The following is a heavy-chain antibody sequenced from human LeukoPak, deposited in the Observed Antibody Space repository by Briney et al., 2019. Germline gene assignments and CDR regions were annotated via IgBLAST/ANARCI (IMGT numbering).Heavy chain of an antibody. CDR3: ARDLSAPYYYMDV. V-gene: IGHV4-30-2*01. J-gene: IGHJ6*03. Sequence: ASETLSLTCTVSGGSISSGGYYWSWIRQPPGKGLKWIGYIYHSGSTYYNPSLKSRVTISVDRSKNQFSLKLSSVTAADTAVYYCARDLSAPYYYMDVWGKGTTVTVSS. CDR1: GGSISSGGYY. CDR2: IYHSGST. D-gene: IGHD2-15*01.